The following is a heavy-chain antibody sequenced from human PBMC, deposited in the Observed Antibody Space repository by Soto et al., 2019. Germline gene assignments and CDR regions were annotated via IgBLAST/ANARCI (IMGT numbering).Heavy chain of an antibody. CDR2: ISGSGGST. D-gene: IGHD3-3*01. CDR1: GFTFSSYA. J-gene: IGHJ4*02. CDR3: AKDRIRGAKPGIYDIWSGYYSDSFDY. Sequence: EVQLLESGGGLVQPGGSLRLSCAASGFTFSSYAMSWVRQAPGKGLEWVSAISGSGGSTYYADSVKGRFTISRDHSKNTLYLNINSLRAEDTAVYYCAKDRIRGAKPGIYDIWSGYYSDSFDYWGQGTLVTVSS. V-gene: IGHV3-23*01.